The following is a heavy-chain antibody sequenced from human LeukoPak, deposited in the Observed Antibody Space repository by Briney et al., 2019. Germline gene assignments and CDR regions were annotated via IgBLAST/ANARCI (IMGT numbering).Heavy chain of an antibody. J-gene: IGHJ4*02. CDR1: GFTFSDYS. D-gene: IGHD3-16*01. CDR3: ARDTIIVTFGGVGGRPYPDY. Sequence: PGGSLRLSCAASGFTFSDYSMSWVRQAPGKGLEWVSSISSSSSYIYYADSVKGRFTISRDNAKNSLFLQMNSLRAEDTAVYYCARDTIIVTFGGVGGRPYPDYWGQGTLVTVSS. CDR2: ISSSSSYI. V-gene: IGHV3-21*01.